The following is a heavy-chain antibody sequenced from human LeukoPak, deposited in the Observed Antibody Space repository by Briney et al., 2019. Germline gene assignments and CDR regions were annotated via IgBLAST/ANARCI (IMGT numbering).Heavy chain of an antibody. CDR3: AKDASCSN. CDR1: GFTFSSYA. J-gene: IGHJ4*02. Sequence: RGSLRLTCAGSGFTFSSYAMRWVRQAPGKGLEWVSIINTSGGSTYYADTVKGRFTISRDNSKNTVYLQVNSLRADDTDVYYCAKDASCSNWGQGTLVTVSS. D-gene: IGHD3-10*02. CDR2: INTSGGST. V-gene: IGHV3-23*01.